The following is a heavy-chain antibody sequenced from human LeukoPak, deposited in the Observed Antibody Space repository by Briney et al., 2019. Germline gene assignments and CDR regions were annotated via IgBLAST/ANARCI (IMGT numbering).Heavy chain of an antibody. CDR2: ISYSGST. Sequence: SETLSLTCTVSGGSISSSSYYWGWIRQPPGNGLEWIGSISYSGSTYFNPSLKSRVTISVDTSKNQFSLKLSSVTAADTAVYYCARVLGYSYGYSMDVWGQGTPVTVSS. CDR1: GGSISSSSYY. CDR3: ARVLGYSYGYSMDV. V-gene: IGHV4-39*01. J-gene: IGHJ6*02. D-gene: IGHD5-18*01.